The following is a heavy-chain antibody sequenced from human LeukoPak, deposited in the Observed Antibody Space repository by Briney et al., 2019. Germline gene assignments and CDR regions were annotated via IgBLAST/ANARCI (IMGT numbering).Heavy chain of an antibody. V-gene: IGHV4-4*02. D-gene: IGHD3-16*01. CDR1: GGSISSSNW. CDR3: ARHGYYDYVWGSSTPRDYSDY. CDR2: IYHSGST. Sequence: PSGTLSLTCAVSGGSISSSNWWSWVRQPPGKGLEWIGEIYHSGSTNYNPSLKSRVTISVDKSKNQFSLKLSSVTAADTAVYYCARHGYYDYVWGSSTPRDYSDYWGQGTLVTVSS. J-gene: IGHJ4*02.